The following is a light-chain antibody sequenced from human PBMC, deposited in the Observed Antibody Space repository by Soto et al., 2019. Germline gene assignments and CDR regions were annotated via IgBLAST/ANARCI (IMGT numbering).Light chain of an antibody. Sequence: EMVMTQSPAILSVSPGESATLSCRASQSVNSSYLAWYQQKPGQAPRLLIFAASSRASGIPDRFSGSGSGTDFTLTISRLEPEDFALFYCQYHGSSPITFGQGTRLEIK. CDR2: AAS. CDR1: QSVNSSY. J-gene: IGKJ5*01. CDR3: QYHGSSPIT. V-gene: IGKV3-20*01.